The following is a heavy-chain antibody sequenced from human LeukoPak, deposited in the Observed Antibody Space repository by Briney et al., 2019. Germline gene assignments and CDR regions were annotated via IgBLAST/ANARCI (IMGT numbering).Heavy chain of an antibody. D-gene: IGHD2-15*01. Sequence: PSGTLSLSCAASGFTFSSYELNWLGQAPGKGLQGCSYISTSGSTINYEDSVKGRFTISRDNAKNSLFLHMTGLKAEETAVYYCARGAGYCLDPWGQGTLVTVSS. V-gene: IGHV3-48*03. CDR3: ARGAGYCLDP. CDR1: GFTFSSYE. CDR2: ISTSGSTI. J-gene: IGHJ5*02.